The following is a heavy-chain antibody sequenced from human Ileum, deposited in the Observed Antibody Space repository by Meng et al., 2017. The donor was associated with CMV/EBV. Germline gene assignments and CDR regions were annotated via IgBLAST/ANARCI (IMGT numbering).Heavy chain of an antibody. Sequence: ASVKVSCKASGYTFSSYGISWVRQAPGQGLEGMGWISTNNGNTNLAQKLQDKITMTTDTSTSKAYMELRNMRSDDTAVYFCARRGVPAAIHYFDFWGQGTLVTVSS. V-gene: IGHV1-18*01. D-gene: IGHD2-2*01. CDR3: ARRGVPAAIHYFDF. CDR2: ISTNNGNT. J-gene: IGHJ4*01. CDR1: GYTFSSYG.